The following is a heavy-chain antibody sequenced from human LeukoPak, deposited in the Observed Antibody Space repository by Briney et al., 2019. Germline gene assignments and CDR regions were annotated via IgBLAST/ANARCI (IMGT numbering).Heavy chain of an antibody. V-gene: IGHV3-48*03. Sequence: PGGSLRLSCAASGFTFSSYEMNWVRQAPGKGLEWVSYISSSGSTIYYADSVKGRFTISRDNAKNSLYLQMNSLRAEDTAVYYCARGILAILTGYFLSPSFDYWGQGTLVTVSS. CDR2: ISSSGSTI. CDR1: GFTFSSYE. D-gene: IGHD3-9*01. CDR3: ARGILAILTGYFLSPSFDY. J-gene: IGHJ4*02.